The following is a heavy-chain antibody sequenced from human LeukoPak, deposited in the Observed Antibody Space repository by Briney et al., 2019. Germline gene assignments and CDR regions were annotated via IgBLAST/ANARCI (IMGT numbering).Heavy chain of an antibody. CDR3: ARVGSDIVVVPADY. V-gene: IGHV1-69*01. CDR1: AFTFSSYA. D-gene: IGHD2-2*01. Sequence: GGSLRLSCAASAFTFSSYAISWVRQAPGQGLEWLAGIIPIFGTANYAQKFQGRVTITADESTSTAYMELSSLRSEDTAVYYCARVGSDIVVVPADYWGQGTLVTVFS. CDR2: IIPIFGTA. J-gene: IGHJ4*02.